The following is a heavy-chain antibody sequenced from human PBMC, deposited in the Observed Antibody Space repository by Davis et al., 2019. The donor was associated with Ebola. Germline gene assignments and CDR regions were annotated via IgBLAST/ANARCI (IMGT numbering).Heavy chain of an antibody. CDR2: ISSSSSYI. CDR1: EFTFSSYE. Sequence: PGGSLRLSCVASEFTFSSYEMNWVRQAPGKGLEWVSYISSSSSYIYYADSVKGRFTISRDNAKNSLYLQMNSLRAEDTAVYYCARDRETLYDFWSGYHYYYGMDVWGQGTTVTVSS. CDR3: ARDRETLYDFWSGYHYYYGMDV. J-gene: IGHJ6*02. D-gene: IGHD3-3*01. V-gene: IGHV3-21*05.